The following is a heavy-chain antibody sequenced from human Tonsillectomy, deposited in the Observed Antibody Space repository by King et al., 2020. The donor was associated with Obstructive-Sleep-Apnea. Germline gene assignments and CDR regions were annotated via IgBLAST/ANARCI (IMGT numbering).Heavy chain of an antibody. CDR1: GFTFSNYG. V-gene: IGHV3-30*02. J-gene: IGHJ4*02. Sequence: VQLVESGGGVVQPGRSLRLSCAASGFTFSNYGMHWVRQAPGKGLEWVALVRYDGSNKDYADYVKGRFTISRDNSKNTLYLQMNSLRAEDTAVYYCAKDQDGSSYLFDYWGQGTLVTVSS. CDR2: VRYDGSNK. CDR3: AKDQDGSSYLFDY. D-gene: IGHD6-6*01.